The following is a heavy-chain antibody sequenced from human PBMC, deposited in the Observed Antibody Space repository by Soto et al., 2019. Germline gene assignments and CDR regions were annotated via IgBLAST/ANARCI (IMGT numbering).Heavy chain of an antibody. D-gene: IGHD5-12*01. CDR1: GFTVSSYA. V-gene: IGHV3-64D*06. CDR3: VKSGVVATIWSRHSFHP. CDR2: ISSNGGST. J-gene: IGHJ5*02. Sequence: PVVSLRLSCSASGFTVSSYAMDWVRQAPGKGLEYVSAISSNGGSTYYADSVKGRFTISRDNSKNTLYLQMSSLRAEDTAVYYCVKSGVVATIWSRHSFHPWGQGPLVTAPQ.